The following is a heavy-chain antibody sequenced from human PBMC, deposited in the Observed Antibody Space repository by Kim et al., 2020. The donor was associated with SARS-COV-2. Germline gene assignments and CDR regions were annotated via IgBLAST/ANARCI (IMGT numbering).Heavy chain of an antibody. V-gene: IGHV1-3*01. CDR2: INAGNGNT. Sequence: ASVKVSCKASGYTFTSYAMHWVRQAPGQRLEWMGWINAGNGNTKYSQKFQGRVTITRDTSASTAYMELSSLRSEDTAVYYCARDLHDYVWGSYRPFDYWGQGTLVTVSS. CDR1: GYTFTSYA. CDR3: ARDLHDYVWGSYRPFDY. D-gene: IGHD3-16*02. J-gene: IGHJ4*02.